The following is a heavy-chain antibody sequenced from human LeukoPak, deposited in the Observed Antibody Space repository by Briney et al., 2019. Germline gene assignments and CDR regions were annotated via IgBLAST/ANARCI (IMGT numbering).Heavy chain of an antibody. CDR2: IIPILGIA. V-gene: IGHV1-69*04. CDR1: GGTFSSYA. Sequence: ASVKVSCKASGGTFSSYAISWVRQAPGQGLEWMGRIIPILGIANYAQKFQGRVTITADKSTSTAYMELSSLRSEDTAVYYCASGYYYGSGSSYPSFDYWGQGTLVTVSS. D-gene: IGHD3-10*01. CDR3: ASGYYYGSGSSYPSFDY. J-gene: IGHJ4*02.